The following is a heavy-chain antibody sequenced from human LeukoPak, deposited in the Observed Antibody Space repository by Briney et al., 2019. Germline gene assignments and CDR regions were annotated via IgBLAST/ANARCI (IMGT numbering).Heavy chain of an antibody. V-gene: IGHV4-39*01. CDR2: IYYSGST. CDR1: GGSISSSSYY. CDR3: ARPLGITGTDWFDP. J-gene: IGHJ5*02. D-gene: IGHD1-20*01. Sequence: SETLSLTCTVSGGSISSSSYYWGWIRQPPGKGREWIGSIYYSGSTYYNPSLKSRVTISVDTSKNQFSLKLSSVTAADTAVYYCARPLGITGTDWFDPWGEGTLLTVSS.